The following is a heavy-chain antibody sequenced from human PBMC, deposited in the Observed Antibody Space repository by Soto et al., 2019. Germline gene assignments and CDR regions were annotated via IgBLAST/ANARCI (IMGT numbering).Heavy chain of an antibody. CDR3: ARPDEGDYFDY. CDR1: GYTSTSYY. J-gene: IGHJ4*02. Sequence: EASVKVSCKASGYTSTSYYMHWLPQAPGQGLEWMGIINPSGGSTSYAQKFQGRVTMTRDTSTSTVYMELSSLRSEDTAVYYCARPDEGDYFDYWGQGTLVTVSS. V-gene: IGHV1-46*01. CDR2: INPSGGST.